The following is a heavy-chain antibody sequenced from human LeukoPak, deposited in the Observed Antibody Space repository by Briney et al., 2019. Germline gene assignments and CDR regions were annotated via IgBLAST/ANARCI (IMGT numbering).Heavy chain of an antibody. CDR2: NSAYNGNT. J-gene: IGHJ4*02. D-gene: IGHD1-26*01. CDR1: GYTFTSYG. V-gene: IGHV1-18*01. CDR3: AREESGSYSNY. Sequence: ASVTVSCKGSGYTFTSYGISWVRQAPAQGLAWMGWNSAYNGNTNYAQKLQGRVTMTKDTSTSTAYMELRSLRSDDTAVYYCAREESGSYSNYWGQGTLVTVSS.